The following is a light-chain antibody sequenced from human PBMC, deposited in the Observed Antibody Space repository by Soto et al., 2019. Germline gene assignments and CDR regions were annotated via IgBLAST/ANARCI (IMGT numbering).Light chain of an antibody. CDR2: AAS. CDR1: QSISSY. J-gene: IGKJ1*01. V-gene: IGKV1-39*01. CDR3: QQSYSTPPA. Sequence: DIQMTQSPSSLSASVGDRVTITCRASQSISSYLNWYQQKPGKAPKLLIYAASSLQSGVPSRFSGSGSGTDFTLTISSLAPEDFATYYCQQSYSTPPAFGQGTKVEIK.